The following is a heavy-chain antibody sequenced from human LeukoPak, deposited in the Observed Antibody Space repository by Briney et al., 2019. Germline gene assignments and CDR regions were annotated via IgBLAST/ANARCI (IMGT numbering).Heavy chain of an antibody. Sequence: PGGSLTLSCSASGCTFSSYAMSWVRQAPGKGLEWVAAISGSGGSTYYADSMKGRFNISRHHSKNTLYLQMHSLRAEDNAVYYCAKDPLVVDITGDAFDIWGQGTMVTVSS. D-gene: IGHD3-22*01. J-gene: IGHJ3*02. V-gene: IGHV3-23*01. CDR3: AKDPLVVDITGDAFDI. CDR2: ISGSGGST. CDR1: GCTFSSYA.